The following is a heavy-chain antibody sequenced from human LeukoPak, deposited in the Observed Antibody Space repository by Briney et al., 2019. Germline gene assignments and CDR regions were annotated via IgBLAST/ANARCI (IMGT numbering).Heavy chain of an antibody. D-gene: IGHD3-22*01. CDR3: ARHEDRSSEFDY. CDR1: GGTFSSYA. J-gene: IGHJ4*02. V-gene: IGHV1-69*05. CDR2: IIPIFGTA. Sequence: ASVKVSCKASGGTFSSYAISWVRQAPGQGLEWRGGIIPIFGTANYAQKFPGRVTITTDESTSTAYMELSSPRSEDTAVYYCARHEDRSSEFDYWGQGTLVTVSS.